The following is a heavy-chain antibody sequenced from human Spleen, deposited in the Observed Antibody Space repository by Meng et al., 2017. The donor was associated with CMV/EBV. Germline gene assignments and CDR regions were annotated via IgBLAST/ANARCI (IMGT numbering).Heavy chain of an antibody. J-gene: IGHJ4*02. Sequence: GESLKISCAASGFTFSSYSMSWVRQAPGKGLEWVSVIYSDGITTDYGDSVKGRFTISRDNSKSALYLQMNSLRAEDTAVYYCAAGNHFDHWGQGSPVTVSS. D-gene: IGHD4-23*01. CDR3: AAGNHFDH. CDR1: GFTFSSYS. V-gene: IGHV3-23*03. CDR2: IYSDGITT.